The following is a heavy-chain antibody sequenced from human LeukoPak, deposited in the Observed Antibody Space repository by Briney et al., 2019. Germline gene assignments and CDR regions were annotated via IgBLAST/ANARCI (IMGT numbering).Heavy chain of an antibody. J-gene: IGHJ4*02. D-gene: IGHD3/OR15-3a*01. Sequence: PSETLSLTCTVSGGSISDAAYYWSWIRQPPGEGLEWIGYIYYSGRTNYNPSLKSRVIISVDTSKNQFSLKLSSVTAADTAVYYCARAGTWTVFDYWGQGTLVTVSS. CDR2: IYYSGRT. CDR1: GGSISDAAYY. V-gene: IGHV4-61*08. CDR3: ARAGTWTVFDY.